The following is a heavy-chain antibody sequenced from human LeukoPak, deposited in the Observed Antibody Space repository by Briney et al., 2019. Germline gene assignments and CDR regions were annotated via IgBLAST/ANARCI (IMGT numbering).Heavy chain of an antibody. J-gene: IGHJ3*02. Sequence: SETLSLTCTVSGGSISSYYWSWIRQPAGKGLEWIGRIYTSGSTNYNPSLKSRVTISVGTSKNQFSLKLSSVTAADTAVYYCARDKLATDAFDIWGQGTMVTVSS. D-gene: IGHD1-1*01. CDR1: GGSISSYY. V-gene: IGHV4-4*07. CDR2: IYTSGST. CDR3: ARDKLATDAFDI.